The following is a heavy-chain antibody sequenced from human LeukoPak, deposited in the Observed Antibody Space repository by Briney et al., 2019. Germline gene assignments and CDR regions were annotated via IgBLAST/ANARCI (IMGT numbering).Heavy chain of an antibody. J-gene: IGHJ4*02. D-gene: IGHD2-21*02. CDR2: ISYDGSNK. CDR3: ARDHWSYCGGDCPFEY. CDR1: GFSFSSYA. V-gene: IGHV3-30-3*01. Sequence: GGSLRLSCAASGFSFSSYAMNWVRQAPGKGLEWVAVISYDGSNKYYADSVKGRFTITRDNAKNSLYLQMNSLRAEDTAVYYCARDHWSYCGGDCPFEYWGQGTLVTVSS.